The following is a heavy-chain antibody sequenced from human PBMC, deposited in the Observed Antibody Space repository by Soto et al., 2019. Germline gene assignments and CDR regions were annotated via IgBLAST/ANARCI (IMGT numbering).Heavy chain of an antibody. Sequence: GFLRHSCAVSGFTIISHAISWVRQAPGKGLEWVSAISGSGGSTYYADSVKGRFTISRDNSKNTLYLQMNSLRADDSAVYYCQKVPGKIAAAQLFDYWGKGTLVTVSS. J-gene: IGHJ4*02. CDR3: QKVPGKIAAAQLFDY. D-gene: IGHD6-13*01. V-gene: IGHV3-23*01. CDR1: GFTIISHA. CDR2: ISGSGGST.